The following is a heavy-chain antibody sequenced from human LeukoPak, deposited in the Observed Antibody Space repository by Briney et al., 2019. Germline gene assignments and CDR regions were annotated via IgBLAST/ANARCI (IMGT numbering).Heavy chain of an antibody. CDR1: GYTFTSYD. Sequence: ASVKVSCKASGYTFTSYDINWVRQATGQGLEWMGWMNPNSGNTGYAQKFQGRVTMTRNTSISTAYMELSSLRSEDTAVYYCARGADTATDSNFDYWGQGTLVTVSS. V-gene: IGHV1-8*01. CDR3: ARGADTATDSNFDY. CDR2: MNPNSGNT. D-gene: IGHD5-18*01. J-gene: IGHJ4*02.